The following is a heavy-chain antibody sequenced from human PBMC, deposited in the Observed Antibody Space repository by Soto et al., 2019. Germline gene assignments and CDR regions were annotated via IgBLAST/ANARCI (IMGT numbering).Heavy chain of an antibody. CDR1: GYTFTSYY. V-gene: IGHV1-46*03. J-gene: IGHJ4*02. CDR3: ARVIAHEY. D-gene: IGHD6-13*01. CDR2: INPRGGST. Sequence: QVQLVQSGAEVKKPGASVKVSCKASGYTFTSYYMHWVRQAPGQGLEWMGIINPRGGSTSYAQKFQGRVTTTKDTSTRTVYLELSSLRAEDTAVYYCARVIAHEYWGQGTLVTVSS.